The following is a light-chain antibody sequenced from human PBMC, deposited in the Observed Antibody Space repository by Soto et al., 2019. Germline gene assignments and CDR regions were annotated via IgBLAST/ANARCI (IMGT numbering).Light chain of an antibody. CDR2: LNSDGSH. J-gene: IGLJ3*02. V-gene: IGLV4-69*01. CDR1: SWHSSYA. CDR3: QTWGTGIQV. Sequence: QPVLTQSPSASASLGASVKLTCTLSSWHSSYAIAWHQQQPEKAPRYWMKLNSDGSHSKGDGIPDRFAGSSSGAERYLTISGLQSEDEADYYCQTWGTGIQVFGGGTKLTVL.